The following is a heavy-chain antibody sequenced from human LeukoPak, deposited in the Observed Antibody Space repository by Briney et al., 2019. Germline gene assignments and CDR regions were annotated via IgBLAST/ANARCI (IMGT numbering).Heavy chain of an antibody. V-gene: IGHV4-4*07. J-gene: IGHJ4*02. D-gene: IGHD1-7*01. Sequence: SETLSLTCNVSGGSINNYYWSWIRQPAGKGLEWIGRIYSSGSTNYNPSLKSRVTMSADTSKNQFCLKLSSVTAADTAVYYCARTKLGDDQYYFDYWGQGTLVTVSS. CDR1: GGSINNYY. CDR2: IYSSGST. CDR3: ARTKLGDDQYYFDY.